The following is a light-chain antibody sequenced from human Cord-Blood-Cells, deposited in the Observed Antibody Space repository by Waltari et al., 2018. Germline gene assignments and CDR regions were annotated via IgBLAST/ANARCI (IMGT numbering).Light chain of an antibody. CDR1: QRVSSN. J-gene: IGKJ1*01. CDR3: QQYNNCWT. Sequence: EIVMTQSPATLSVSPGERATLSCRASQRVSSNLACYQQKPGQAPRLLIYGVSTRATGIPARFSGSGSGTEFTLTISSLQSEDFAVYYCQQYNNCWTFGQGTKVEIK. V-gene: IGKV3-15*01. CDR2: GVS.